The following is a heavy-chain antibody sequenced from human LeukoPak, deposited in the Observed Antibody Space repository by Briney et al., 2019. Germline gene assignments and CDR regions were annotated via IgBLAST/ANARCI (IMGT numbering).Heavy chain of an antibody. J-gene: IGHJ5*02. V-gene: IGHV3-33*01. CDR1: GFTFSSYG. CDR2: IWYDGSNK. D-gene: IGHD5-18*01. CDR3: ARAAMAQFDP. Sequence: GGSLRLSCAASGFTFSSYGMHWVRQAPGKGLEWVAVIWYDGSNKNCADSVKGRFTISRDNSKNTLYLQMNSLRAEDTAVYYCARAAMAQFDPWGQGTLVTVSS.